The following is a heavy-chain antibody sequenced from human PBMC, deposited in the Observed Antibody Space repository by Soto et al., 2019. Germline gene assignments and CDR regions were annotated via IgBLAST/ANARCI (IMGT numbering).Heavy chain of an antibody. V-gene: IGHV4-34*01. CDR3: ASVLSSSNPPYYYGMDV. CDR2: INHSGST. CDR1: GGSFSGYY. D-gene: IGHD6-6*01. J-gene: IGHJ6*02. Sequence: SETLSLTCAVYGGSFSGYYWSWIRQPPGKGLEWIGEINHSGSTNYNPSLKSRVTISVDTSKNQFSLKLSSVTAADTAAYYCASVLSSSNPPYYYGMDVWGQGTTVTVSS.